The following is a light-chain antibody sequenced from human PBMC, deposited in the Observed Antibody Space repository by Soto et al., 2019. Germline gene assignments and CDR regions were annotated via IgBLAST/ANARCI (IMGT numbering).Light chain of an antibody. J-gene: IGKJ1*01. CDR3: QQYCTSDWT. Sequence: EIVLTQSPGTLSLSPGERATLSCRASQSVSNNYLAWFQQKPGQSPRLLIYEASSRAAGIPDRFSGSGSGTDFTLSISRLEPEDLAVYFCQQYCTSDWTFGHGTKVEIK. CDR2: EAS. V-gene: IGKV3-20*01. CDR1: QSVSNNY.